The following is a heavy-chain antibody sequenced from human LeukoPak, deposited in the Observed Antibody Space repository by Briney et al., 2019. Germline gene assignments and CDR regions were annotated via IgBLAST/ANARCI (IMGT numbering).Heavy chain of an antibody. D-gene: IGHD3-22*01. CDR1: GGTFSSYA. Sequence: SVKVSCKASGGTFSSYAISWVRQVPGQGLEWMGRIIPIFGTANYAQKFQGRVTITTDESTSTAYMELSSLRSEDTAVYYCARDRYYDSSGYSATWGQGTLVTVSS. CDR2: IIPIFGTA. V-gene: IGHV1-69*05. CDR3: ARDRYYDSSGYSAT. J-gene: IGHJ4*02.